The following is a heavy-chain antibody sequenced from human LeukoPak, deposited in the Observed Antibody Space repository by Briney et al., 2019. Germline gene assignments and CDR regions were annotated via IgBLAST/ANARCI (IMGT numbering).Heavy chain of an antibody. CDR3: ARGRLIVVPGVYYFEN. Sequence: PSETLSLTCTVSGDSNTDYYWSWLRQPPGKGREWIGYIYYRGGANYNRSLESRVTISGDRSKNDFSLRLSSASAADTAVYYCARGRLIVVPGVYYFENWGQGTLVTVSS. CDR2: IYYRGGA. J-gene: IGHJ4*02. V-gene: IGHV4-59*08. D-gene: IGHD2-15*01. CDR1: GDSNTDYY.